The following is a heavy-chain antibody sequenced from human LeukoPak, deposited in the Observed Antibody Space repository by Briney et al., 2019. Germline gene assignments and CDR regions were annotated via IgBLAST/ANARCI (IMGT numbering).Heavy chain of an antibody. CDR3: ARHQRSWNYLASDY. Sequence: PSETLSLTCTVSGGSISSGDYYWSWIRQPPGKGLEWIGYISYSGSTYYNPSLKSRVTISVDTSKNPFSLKLSSVTAADTAVYYCARHQRSWNYLASDYWGQGTLVTVSS. J-gene: IGHJ4*02. D-gene: IGHD1-7*01. CDR2: ISYSGST. V-gene: IGHV4-30-4*01. CDR1: GGSISSGDYY.